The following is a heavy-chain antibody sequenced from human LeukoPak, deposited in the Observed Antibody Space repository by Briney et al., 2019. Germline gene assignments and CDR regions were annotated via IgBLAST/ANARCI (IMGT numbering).Heavy chain of an antibody. D-gene: IGHD6-6*01. CDR2: INPSGGST. CDR3: ARDVSIAARPSVTGFDY. Sequence: ASVKVSCKASGYTFTSYYMHWVRQAPGQGLEWTGIINPSGGSTSYAQKFQGRVTMTRDTSTSTVYMELSSLRSEDTAVYYCARDVSIAARPSVTGFDYWGQGTLVTVSS. CDR1: GYTFTSYY. J-gene: IGHJ4*02. V-gene: IGHV1-46*01.